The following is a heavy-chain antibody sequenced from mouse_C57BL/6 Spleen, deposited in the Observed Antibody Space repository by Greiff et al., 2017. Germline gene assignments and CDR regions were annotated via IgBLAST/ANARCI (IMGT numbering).Heavy chain of an antibody. CDR1: GYTFTSYW. CDR3: TIYDYDAYFDY. CDR2: IYPGNSDT. D-gene: IGHD2-4*01. J-gene: IGHJ2*01. Sequence: EVQLQQSGTVLARPGASVKMSCKTSGYTFTSYWMHWVKQRPGQGLEWIGAIYPGNSDTSYNQKFKGKAKLTAVTSASTAYMELSSLTNEDSAVYYCTIYDYDAYFDYWGQGTTLTVSS. V-gene: IGHV1-5*01.